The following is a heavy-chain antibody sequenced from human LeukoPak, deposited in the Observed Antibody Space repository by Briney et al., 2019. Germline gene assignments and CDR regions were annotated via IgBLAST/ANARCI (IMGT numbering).Heavy chain of an antibody. V-gene: IGHV1-18*01. CDR3: ARDLNTMARGVTDY. Sequence: VKVSCKASGYTFTSYGISWVRQAPGQGLEWMGWISAYNGNTNYAQKLQGRVTMTTDTSTSTAYMELRSLRSDDTAVYYCARDLNTMARGVTDYWGQGTLVTVSS. J-gene: IGHJ4*02. CDR2: ISAYNGNT. CDR1: GYTFTSYG. D-gene: IGHD3-10*01.